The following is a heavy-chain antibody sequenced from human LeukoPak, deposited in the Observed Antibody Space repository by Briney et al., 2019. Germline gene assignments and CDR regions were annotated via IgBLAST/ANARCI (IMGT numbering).Heavy chain of an antibody. D-gene: IGHD5-18*01. V-gene: IGHV4-59*08. J-gene: IGHJ4*02. CDR2: IYYSGST. CDR3: ARHFRYSYGGFGY. CDR1: GGSISSYY. Sequence: SETLSLTCTVSGGSISSYYWSWIRQPPGKGLEWIGYIYYSGSTNYNPSLKSRVTISVDTSKNQFSLKLSSVTAADTAVYYCARHFRYSYGGFGYWGQGTLVTVSS.